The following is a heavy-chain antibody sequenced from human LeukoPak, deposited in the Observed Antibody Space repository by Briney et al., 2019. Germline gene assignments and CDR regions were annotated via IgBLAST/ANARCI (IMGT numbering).Heavy chain of an antibody. CDR2: VHYSGTT. Sequence: SGTLSLTCTVSDGSITNYDWSWVRQPPGKGLEFIGHVHYSGTTNYNPSLRSRVTISIDTSKNQFSLKLSSVTAADTAVYYCARERRVPAAVRYYYYMDVWGKGTTVTVSS. CDR1: DGSITNYD. V-gene: IGHV4-59*12. D-gene: IGHD2-2*01. J-gene: IGHJ6*03. CDR3: ARERRVPAAVRYYYYMDV.